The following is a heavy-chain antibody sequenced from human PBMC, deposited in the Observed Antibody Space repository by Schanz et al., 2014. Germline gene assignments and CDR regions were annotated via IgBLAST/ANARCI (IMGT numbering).Heavy chain of an antibody. CDR2: VFYTGTT. CDR3: ARHGPLAGIPLDY. CDR1: GGSINSNSYY. D-gene: IGHD6-19*01. Sequence: QLQLQESGPGLVKPSETLSLICSVSGGSINSNSYYWGWIRQPPGKGLEWIGNVFYTGTTYTNPSLRSRLPWSVDASNNQFPLKRPSWPAADTAVYFCARHGPLAGIPLDYWGRGTLVTVSS. J-gene: IGHJ4*02. V-gene: IGHV4-39*01.